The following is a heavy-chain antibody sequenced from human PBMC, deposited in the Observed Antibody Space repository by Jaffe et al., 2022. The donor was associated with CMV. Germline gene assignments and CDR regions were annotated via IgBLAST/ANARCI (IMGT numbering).Heavy chain of an antibody. D-gene: IGHD1-26*01. CDR2: INPSGGST. J-gene: IGHJ4*02. CDR1: GYTFTSYY. Sequence: QVQLVQSGAEVKKPGASVKVSCKASGYTFTSYYMHWVRQAPGQGLEWMGIINPSGGSTSYAQKFQGRVTMTRDTSTSTVYMELSSLRSEDTAVYYCASGRGSSRPQEPFDYWGQGTLVTVSS. CDR3: ASGRGSSRPQEPFDY. V-gene: IGHV1-46*01.